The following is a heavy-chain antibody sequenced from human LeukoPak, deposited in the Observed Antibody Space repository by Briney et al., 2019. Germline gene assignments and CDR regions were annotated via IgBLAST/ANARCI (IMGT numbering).Heavy chain of an antibody. J-gene: IGHJ4*02. CDR2: ISVGSDIT. CDR3: AKPTKMYYYDSGALNY. D-gene: IGHD3-22*01. V-gene: IGHV3-23*01. Sequence: TGGSLRLSCAASGFTFSSYGMNWVRQAPGKGLQWVSTISVGSDITYYADSVKGRFTISRDNDKNTLYLQMNSLRADDTAIYYCAKPTKMYYYDSGALNYWGPGTLVTVFS. CDR1: GFTFSSYG.